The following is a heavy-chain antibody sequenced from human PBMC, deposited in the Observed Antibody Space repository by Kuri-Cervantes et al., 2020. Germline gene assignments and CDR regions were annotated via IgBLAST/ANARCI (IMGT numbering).Heavy chain of an antibody. J-gene: IGHJ5*02. CDR1: GFTFSSYW. D-gene: IGHD2-2*01. V-gene: IGHV3-74*01. CDR3: ARGRYCSSTSCWDWSDP. CDR2: INSDGSST. Sequence: GESLKISCAASGFTFSSYWMHWVRQAPGEGLVWVSRINSDGSSTSYADSVKGRFTISRDNAKNTLYLQMNSLRAEDTAVYYCARGRYCSSTSCWDWSDPWGQGTLVTVSS.